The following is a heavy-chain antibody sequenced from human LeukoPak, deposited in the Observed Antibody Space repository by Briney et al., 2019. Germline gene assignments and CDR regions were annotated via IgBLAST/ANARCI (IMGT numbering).Heavy chain of an antibody. Sequence: PSETLSLTCTVSGGSITRYYWTWIRQPPGKGLEWIGYIFSNGSTNYNPSLKSRVAISLDTSKRQFSLRLTSVTAADTAVYYCARDGCSSTSCYSDYYYGMDVWGQGTTVTASS. D-gene: IGHD2-2*01. V-gene: IGHV4-59*01. CDR1: GGSITRYY. CDR2: IFSNGST. CDR3: ARDGCSSTSCYSDYYYGMDV. J-gene: IGHJ6*02.